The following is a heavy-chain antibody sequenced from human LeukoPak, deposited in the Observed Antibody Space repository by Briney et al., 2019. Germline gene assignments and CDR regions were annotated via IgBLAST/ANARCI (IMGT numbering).Heavy chain of an antibody. CDR2: IYYSGST. CDR1: GGSISTFY. CDR3: ARDGGSGYFYY. Sequence: SETLSLTCTVSGGSISTFYWSWIRQPPGKGLEWIGYIYYSGSTNYNPSLKSRVTISVDTSKNQFSLKLSSVTAADTAVYYCARDGGSGYFYYWGQGTLVTVSS. J-gene: IGHJ4*02. V-gene: IGHV4-59*01. D-gene: IGHD3-22*01.